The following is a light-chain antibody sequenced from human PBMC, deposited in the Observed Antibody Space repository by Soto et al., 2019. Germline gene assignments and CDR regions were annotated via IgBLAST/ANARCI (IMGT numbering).Light chain of an antibody. CDR3: KHYNSYSEA. Sequence: IQMTQSPSSLSASVGDRVTITCRASQGIRDELGWYQQKAGKAHNLLIYAASTLQSGVQSRFSGSGSGTEFTLTIRSLQPDDFATYYCKHYNSYSEAFGQGTKVDIK. V-gene: IGKV1-17*01. CDR1: QGIRDE. J-gene: IGKJ1*01. CDR2: AAS.